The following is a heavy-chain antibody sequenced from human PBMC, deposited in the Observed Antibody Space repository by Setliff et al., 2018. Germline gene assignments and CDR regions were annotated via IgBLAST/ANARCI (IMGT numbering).Heavy chain of an antibody. CDR1: GGSFSDNY. CDR3: VNHGCSGAGCKFYFDP. Sequence: SETLSLTCAVYGGSFSDNYWSWIRQPPGKGLEWIGQIHHSGITNYSPSLKSRVTISVDMSKNQISLKLSSVAAADTAVYYCVNHGCSGAGCKFYFDPWGQGTLVTVSS. J-gene: IGHJ5*02. CDR2: IHHSGIT. D-gene: IGHD2-15*01. V-gene: IGHV4-34*01.